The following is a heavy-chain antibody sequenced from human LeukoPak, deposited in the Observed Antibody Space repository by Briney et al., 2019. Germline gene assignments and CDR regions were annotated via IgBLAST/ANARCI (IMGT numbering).Heavy chain of an antibody. D-gene: IGHD1-1*01. V-gene: IGHV3-23*01. CDR3: AKVTGTTNY. Sequence: GGSLRLSRAVSGLTFSNHASSWVRQAPGKGLEWVSAISGRDESTYYADSVKGRFTISRDNSKSTLYLQMSSLRAEDTAVYHCAKVTGTTNYWGQGTLATVTS. J-gene: IGHJ4*02. CDR1: GLTFSNHA. CDR2: ISGRDEST.